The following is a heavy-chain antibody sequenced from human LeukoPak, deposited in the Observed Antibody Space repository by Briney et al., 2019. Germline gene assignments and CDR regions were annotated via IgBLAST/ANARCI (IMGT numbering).Heavy chain of an antibody. CDR3: ARAWARREQQLALSWFDP. CDR2: INHSGST. Sequence: PSETLSLTCAVCGGSFSGYYWSWIRQPPGKGLEWMGEINHSGSTNYNPSLKSRVTISVDTSKNQFSLKLSSVTAADTAVYYCARAWARREQQLALSWFDPWGQGTLVTVSS. CDR1: GGSFSGYY. J-gene: IGHJ5*02. D-gene: IGHD6-13*01. V-gene: IGHV4-34*01.